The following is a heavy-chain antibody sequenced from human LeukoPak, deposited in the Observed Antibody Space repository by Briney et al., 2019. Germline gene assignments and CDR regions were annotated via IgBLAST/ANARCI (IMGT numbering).Heavy chain of an antibody. CDR1: GYTFNTYG. D-gene: IGHD6-13*01. Sequence: ASVKVSCKASGYTFNTYGISWVRQAPGQGLEWMGWISAYNGNTNYAQKLQGRVTMTTDTSTSTAYMELRSLRSDDTAVYYCARDWGAARSSSWYVWYNWFDPWGQGTLVTVSS. CDR3: ARDWGAARSSSWYVWYNWFDP. J-gene: IGHJ5*02. CDR2: ISAYNGNT. V-gene: IGHV1-18*01.